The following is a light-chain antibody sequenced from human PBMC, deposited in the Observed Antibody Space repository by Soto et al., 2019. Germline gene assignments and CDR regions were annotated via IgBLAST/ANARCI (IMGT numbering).Light chain of an antibody. CDR2: GAS. V-gene: IGKV3-20*01. Sequence: EIVLTQSPGTLSLSPGERATLSCRASQSVTSNYLAWYLQKPGQAPRLLFFGASIRPTGTPDRFRGSGSGTDFTLTIIVERPEDFAVXXXXXRQSWPRTFGQGTKVDIK. J-gene: IGKJ1*01. CDR3: XXRQSWPRT. CDR1: QSVTSNY.